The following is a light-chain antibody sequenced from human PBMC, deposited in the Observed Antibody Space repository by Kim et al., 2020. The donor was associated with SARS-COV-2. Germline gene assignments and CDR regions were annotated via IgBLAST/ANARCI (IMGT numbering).Light chain of an antibody. CDR2: SAS. Sequence: ASVGDRISITCRASQDIGNSLAWYQHKPGKAPRLLIYSASFYESGVPSRFSGSVSGTDITLTIRALQPEDFATYYCQQTKSFPLTFGGGTKVYIK. CDR3: QQTKSFPLT. V-gene: IGKV1-12*01. J-gene: IGKJ4*01. CDR1: QDIGNS.